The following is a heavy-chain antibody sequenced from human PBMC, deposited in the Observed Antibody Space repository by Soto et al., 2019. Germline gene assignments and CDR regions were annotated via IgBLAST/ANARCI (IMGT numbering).Heavy chain of an antibody. J-gene: IGHJ4*02. V-gene: IGHV3-73*01. CDR1: GFTFSGST. D-gene: IGHD6-19*01. CDR2: VRTKANNYAT. CDR3: TSSSASFH. Sequence: PGGSLRLSCAASGFTFSGSTIHWVRQASGKGLEWVGRVRTKANNYATAYTESVKGRFTISRDDSENTAYLQMDSLKTEDTAVYYCTSSSASFHWGQGTLVTVYS.